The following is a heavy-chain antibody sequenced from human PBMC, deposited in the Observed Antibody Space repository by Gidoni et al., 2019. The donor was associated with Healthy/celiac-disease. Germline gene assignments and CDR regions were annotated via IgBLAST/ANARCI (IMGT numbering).Heavy chain of an antibody. Sequence: QVQLVQSGAEVKKPGSSVKVSCKASGGTFSSYTISWVRQAPGQGLEWMGRIIPFLGIANYAQNFQGRVTITADKSTRTAYMGLSSLRSEDTAVYYCARAARGGLGELSLPYFDYWGQGTLVTVSS. CDR2: IIPFLGIA. CDR3: ARAARGGLGELSLPYFDY. CDR1: GGTFSSYT. D-gene: IGHD3-16*02. V-gene: IGHV1-69*02. J-gene: IGHJ4*02.